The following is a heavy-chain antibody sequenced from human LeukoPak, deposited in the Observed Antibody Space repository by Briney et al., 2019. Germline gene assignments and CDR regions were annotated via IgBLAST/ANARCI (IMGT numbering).Heavy chain of an antibody. D-gene: IGHD3-16*01. CDR1: GFTFSSYA. V-gene: IGHV3-23*01. Sequence: GGSLRLSCAASGFTFSSYAMSWVRQARGKGLEGVSAISGSGGSTYYADSVKGRFTISRDNSKNTLYLQMNSLRAEDTAVYYCAKDPRGRIGLFDYGGQGTLVTVSP. J-gene: IGHJ4*02. CDR3: AKDPRGRIGLFDY. CDR2: ISGSGGST.